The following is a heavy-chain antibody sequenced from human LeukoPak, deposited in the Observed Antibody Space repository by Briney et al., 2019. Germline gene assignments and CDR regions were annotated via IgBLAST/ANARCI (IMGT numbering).Heavy chain of an antibody. V-gene: IGHV3-53*04. CDR2: IYGGGST. CDR3: ARDGVGGFDY. CDR1: GFTVSSNY. Sequence: GGSLRPSCAASGFTVSSNYMSWVRQAPGKGLEWVSIIYGGGSTYYADSVMGRFTISRHNSKNTLYLQMNSLRPEDTAVYYCARDGVGGFDYWGQGALVTVSS. D-gene: IGHD1-26*01. J-gene: IGHJ4*02.